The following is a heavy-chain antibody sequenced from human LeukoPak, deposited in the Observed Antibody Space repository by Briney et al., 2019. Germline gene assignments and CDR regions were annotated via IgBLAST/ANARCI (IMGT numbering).Heavy chain of an antibody. J-gene: IGHJ3*02. CDR2: ISAHNGNT. Sequence: ASVKVSCKASGYTFTSYSISWVRQAPGQGLEWMGWISAHNGNTNYAQKFQGRVTMTTDTTTSTAFMDLTSLRSDDTAVYYCARDHYFPNVVPTTDGFDIWGQGTMVTVSS. CDR3: ARDHYFPNVVPTTDGFDI. D-gene: IGHD5-12*01. CDR1: GYTFTSYS. V-gene: IGHV1-18*01.